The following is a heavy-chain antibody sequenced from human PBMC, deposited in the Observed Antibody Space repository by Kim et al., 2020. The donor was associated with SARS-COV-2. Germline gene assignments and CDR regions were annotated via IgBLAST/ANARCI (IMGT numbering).Heavy chain of an antibody. D-gene: IGHD3-22*01. CDR2: IIPIFGTA. V-gene: IGHV1-69*13. Sequence: SVKVSCKASGCTFSSYAISWVRQAPGQGLEWMGGIIPIFGTANYAQKFQERVTITADESTSTAYMELSSLRAEDTAVYYCAREGGGPDYYDSSGYSQRRFDYWGQGTLVTVSS. CDR1: GCTFSSYA. CDR3: AREGGGPDYYDSSGYSQRRFDY. J-gene: IGHJ4*02.